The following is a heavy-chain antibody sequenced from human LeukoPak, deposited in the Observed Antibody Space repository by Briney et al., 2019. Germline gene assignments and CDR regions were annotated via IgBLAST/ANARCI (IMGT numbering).Heavy chain of an antibody. CDR2: IYYSGST. CDR3: ARHPKGYCSGGSCPDY. Sequence: SETLSLTCAVSGGSISSGGYSWSWIRQPPGKGLEWIGSIYYSGSTYYNPSLKSRVTISVDTSKNQFSLKLSSVTAADTAVYYCARHPKGYCSGGSCPDYWGQGTLVTVSS. V-gene: IGHV4-39*01. J-gene: IGHJ4*02. D-gene: IGHD2-15*01. CDR1: GGSISSGGYS.